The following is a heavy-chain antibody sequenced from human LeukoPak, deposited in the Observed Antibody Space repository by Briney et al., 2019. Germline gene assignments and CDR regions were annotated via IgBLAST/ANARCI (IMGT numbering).Heavy chain of an antibody. CDR2: IYHSGST. J-gene: IGHJ4*02. CDR3: ARGIYSGSYYYFDY. Sequence: SGTLSLTCAVSGGSISSSNCWSWVRQPPGQGLEWIGEIYHSGSTNYNPSLKSRVTISVDKSKNQFFLKLSSVTAADTAVYYCARGIYSGSYYYFDYWGQGTLVTVSS. D-gene: IGHD1-26*01. V-gene: IGHV4-4*02. CDR1: GGSISSSNC.